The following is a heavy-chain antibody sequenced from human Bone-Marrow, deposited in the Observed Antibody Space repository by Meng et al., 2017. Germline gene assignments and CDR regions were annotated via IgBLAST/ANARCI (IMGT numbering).Heavy chain of an antibody. CDR3: ARVYYDSSGYPGY. CDR1: GFTFSSYW. D-gene: IGHD3-22*01. V-gene: IGHV3-74*01. J-gene: IGHJ4*02. Sequence: SCAASGFTFSSYWMHWVRQAPGKGLVWVSRINSDGSSTSYADSVKGRFTISRDNAKNTLYLQMNSLRAEDTAVYYCARVYYDSSGYPGYWGQGTLVTVSS. CDR2: INSDGSST.